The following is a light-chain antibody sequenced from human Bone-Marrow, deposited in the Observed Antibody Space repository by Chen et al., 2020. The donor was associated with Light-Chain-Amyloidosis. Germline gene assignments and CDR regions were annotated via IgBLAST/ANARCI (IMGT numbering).Light chain of an antibody. CDR3: QSADSSGTYEVI. V-gene: IGLV3-25*03. CDR2: RDT. J-gene: IGLJ2*01. CDR1: DLPTKY. Sequence: SYELTQPPSVSVSPGQTARITCSGDDLPTKYAYWYQQKPGQAPVLVIHRDTERPSGISERFSGPSSGTTATLTIIGVQAEDEADYHCQSADSSGTYEVIFGGGTKLTVL.